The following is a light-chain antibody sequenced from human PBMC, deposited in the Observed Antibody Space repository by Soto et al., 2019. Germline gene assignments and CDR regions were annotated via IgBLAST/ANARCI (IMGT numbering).Light chain of an antibody. CDR1: NSNIGSNT. CDR2: YDN. J-gene: IGLJ7*01. V-gene: IGLV1-44*01. Sequence: QSVLTQPPSASGTPGQRVTISCSGSNSNIGSNTVNWYQQLPGTAPKLLIYYDNLRPSGVPDRISGSKSGTSASLAISGLQSDDEADYYCAAWDDSLSRAVFGGGTQLTVL. CDR3: AAWDDSLSRAV.